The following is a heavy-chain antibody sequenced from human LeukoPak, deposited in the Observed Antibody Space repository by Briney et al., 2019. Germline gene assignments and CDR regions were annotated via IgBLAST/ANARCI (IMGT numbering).Heavy chain of an antibody. J-gene: IGHJ5*02. V-gene: IGHV1-2*02. CDR3: ARVWNTEISGLTWFDP. CDR1: GYTFTDYY. CDR2: INPNTGDT. Sequence: ASVKVSCKASGYTFTDYYVFWVRQAPGQGLEWMGWINPNTGDTNSAQRFQDRVTMTRDTSISTAYMELNRLRYDDAAVYYCARVWNTEISGLTWFDPWGQGTLVTVSS. D-gene: IGHD6-19*01.